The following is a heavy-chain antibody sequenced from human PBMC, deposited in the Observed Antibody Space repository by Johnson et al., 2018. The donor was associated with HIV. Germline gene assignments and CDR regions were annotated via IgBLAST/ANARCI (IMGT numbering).Heavy chain of an antibody. J-gene: IGHJ3*02. V-gene: IGHV3-7*01. CDR2: IKQGGSEK. CDR1: GFTFSGYW. D-gene: IGHD3-10*01. Sequence: VQLVESGGGLVRPGESLRLSCVASGFTFSGYWMTWVRQAPGKGLEWVANIKQGGSEKYYVDSVTGRFTISRDNAKKSLYLQMNNLRPEDTALYYCARRLWFRNLYDAFDIWGQGTMVTVSS. CDR3: ARRLWFRNLYDAFDI.